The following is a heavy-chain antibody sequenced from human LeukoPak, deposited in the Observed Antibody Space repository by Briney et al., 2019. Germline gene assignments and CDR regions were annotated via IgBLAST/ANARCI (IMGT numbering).Heavy chain of an antibody. V-gene: IGHV4-34*01. Sequence: SETLSLTCTVSGGSISSYYWSWIRQPPGKGLEWIGEINHSGSTNYNPSLKSRVTISVDTSKNQFSLKLSSVTAADTAVYYCARDRRSVGESIDYWGQGTLVTVSS. J-gene: IGHJ4*02. CDR2: INHSGST. CDR3: ARDRRSVGESIDY. CDR1: GGSISSYY. D-gene: IGHD3-10*01.